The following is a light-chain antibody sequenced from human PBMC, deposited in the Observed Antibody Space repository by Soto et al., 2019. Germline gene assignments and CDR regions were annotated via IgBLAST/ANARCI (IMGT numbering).Light chain of an antibody. CDR1: QSVSSY. CDR2: DAS. J-gene: IGKJ4*01. CDR3: QQRSDWPLT. Sequence: PGERATPSCRASQSVSSYFAWYQQKPGQAPRLLIYDASTRAADIPARFSGSGSGTDFTLTISSLEPEDFAVYYCQQRSDWPLTFGGGTKVEIK. V-gene: IGKV3-11*01.